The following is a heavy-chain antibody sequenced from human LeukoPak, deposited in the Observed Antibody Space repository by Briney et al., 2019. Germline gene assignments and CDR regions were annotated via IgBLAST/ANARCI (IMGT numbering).Heavy chain of an antibody. V-gene: IGHV3-48*03. CDR2: ITKSGSTI. Sequence: GGSLRLSCAASGFTFSSYEMNWVRQAPGKWLEWVSYITKSGSTIYYADSVKGRFTISRDNAKNSMYLQMNSLRAEDTAMYYCARDLYYFDSSGYYSSDYWGQGTLVTVSS. J-gene: IGHJ4*02. CDR1: GFTFSSYE. CDR3: ARDLYYFDSSGYYSSDY. D-gene: IGHD3-22*01.